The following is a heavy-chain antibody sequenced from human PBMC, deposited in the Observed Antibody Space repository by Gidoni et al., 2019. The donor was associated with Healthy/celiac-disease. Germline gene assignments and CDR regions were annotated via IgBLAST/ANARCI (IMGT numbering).Heavy chain of an antibody. V-gene: IGHV1-46*01. CDR3: ARVLGYCSSTSCSKKNNWFDP. CDR1: GYTFTSYY. Sequence: QVQLVQSGAEVKKPGASVKVSCKASGYTFTSYYMHWVRQAPGQGLEWMGIINPSGGSTSYAQKFQGRVTMTRDTSTSTVYMELSSLRSEDTAVYYCARVLGYCSSTSCSKKNNWFDPWGQGTLVTVSS. J-gene: IGHJ5*02. CDR2: INPSGGST. D-gene: IGHD2-2*01.